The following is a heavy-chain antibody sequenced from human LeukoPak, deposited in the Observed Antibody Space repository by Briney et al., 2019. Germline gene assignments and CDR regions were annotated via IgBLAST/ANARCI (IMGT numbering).Heavy chain of an antibody. CDR3: ARGGGLRDAFDI. CDR2: MNPNSGNT. V-gene: IGHV1-8*02. D-gene: IGHD5-12*01. CDR1: GYTFTGYY. J-gene: IGHJ3*02. Sequence: GASVKVSCKASGYTFTGYYMHWVRQATGQGLEWMGWMNPNSGNTGYAQKFQGRVTMTRNTSISTAYMELSSLRSEDTAVYYCARGGGLRDAFDIWGQGTMVTVSS.